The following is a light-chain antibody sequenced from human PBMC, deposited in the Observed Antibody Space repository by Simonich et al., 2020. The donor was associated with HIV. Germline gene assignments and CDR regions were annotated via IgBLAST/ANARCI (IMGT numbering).Light chain of an antibody. CDR1: QSVLYSSNNKNY. CDR2: WAS. Sequence: DIVMTQSLDSLAVSLGERATINCKSSQSVLYSSNNKNYLAWYQKKPGPPPKLLIDWASTREAGVPDRFSGSGSGTDFTLTISSLQAEDVAVYYCQQYYSIPWTFGQGTKVEIK. CDR3: QQYYSIPWT. J-gene: IGKJ1*01. V-gene: IGKV4-1*01.